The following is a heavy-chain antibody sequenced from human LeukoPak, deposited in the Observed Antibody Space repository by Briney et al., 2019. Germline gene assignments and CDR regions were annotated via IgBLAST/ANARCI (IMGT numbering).Heavy chain of an antibody. CDR1: GYTFTSYY. J-gene: IGHJ4*02. CDR3: ARITGGIYCSSTSCSKISGDFDY. CDR2: INPSGGST. V-gene: IGHV1-46*01. D-gene: IGHD2-2*01. Sequence: ASVKVSCKASGYTFTSYYMHWVRQAPGQGLERMGIINPSGGSTSYAQKFQGRVTMTRDTSTSTVYMELSSLRSEDTAVYYCARITGGIYCSSTSCSKISGDFDYWGQGTLVTVSS.